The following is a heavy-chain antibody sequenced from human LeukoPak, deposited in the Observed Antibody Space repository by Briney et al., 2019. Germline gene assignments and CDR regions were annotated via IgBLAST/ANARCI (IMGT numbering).Heavy chain of an antibody. J-gene: IGHJ4*02. CDR1: GYTFTSYY. Sequence: ASVKVSCKASGYTFTSYYVHWVRQDPGQGLEWVGRINPYGGNTSYAQKFQGRVTMTRDTSTKTLYMELSSLTSEDMAVYYCARGDGSSWAKEFDFWGQGTLVTVSS. CDR3: ARGDGSSWAKEFDF. D-gene: IGHD6-13*01. V-gene: IGHV1-46*01. CDR2: INPYGGNT.